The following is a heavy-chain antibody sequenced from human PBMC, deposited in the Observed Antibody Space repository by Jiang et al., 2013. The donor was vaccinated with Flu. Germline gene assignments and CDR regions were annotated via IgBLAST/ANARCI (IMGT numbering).Heavy chain of an antibody. Sequence: VQLLESGGGLVQPGGSLRLSCAASGFTFSIYWMNWVRQAPGKGPEWVANIKEDGSEKYYVDSVKGRFTISRDNAKNAVYLHMNSLRAEDTAIYYCVRDLTQAVAWGYWGQGTLVTVSS. V-gene: IGHV3-7*03. CDR1: GFTFSIYW. CDR2: IKEDGSEK. J-gene: IGHJ4*02. CDR3: VRDLTQAVAWGY. D-gene: IGHD1-26*01.